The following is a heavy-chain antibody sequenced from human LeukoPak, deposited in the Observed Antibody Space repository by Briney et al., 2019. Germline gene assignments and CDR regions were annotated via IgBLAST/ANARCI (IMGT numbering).Heavy chain of an antibody. V-gene: IGHV3-48*03. CDR2: ISSSGTII. Sequence: PGGSLRLSCAASGFTFTIYEMHWVRQAPGKGLEWVSFISSSGTIIYYADSVKGRFTISRDNAKNSLYLQMNSLRAEDTAVYYCAKVVAGTDFDYWGQGTLVTVSS. D-gene: IGHD6-19*01. CDR3: AKVVAGTDFDY. CDR1: GFTFTIYE. J-gene: IGHJ4*02.